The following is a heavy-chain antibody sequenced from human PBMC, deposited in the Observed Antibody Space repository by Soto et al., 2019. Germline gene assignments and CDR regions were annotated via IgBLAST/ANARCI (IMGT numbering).Heavy chain of an antibody. J-gene: IGHJ4*01. V-gene: IGHV3-33*01. CDR1: GFTFSSYG. CDR2: IWYDGSNK. Sequence: GSLRLACAASGFTFSSYGMHWVRQAPGKGLEWVAVIWYDGSNKYYADSVKGRFTISRDNSKKTLYLQMNSLRAEDTAVYYGARYLSSCGVLTPWGQERLVTVSS. CDR3: ARYLSSCGVLTP. D-gene: IGHD2-8*01.